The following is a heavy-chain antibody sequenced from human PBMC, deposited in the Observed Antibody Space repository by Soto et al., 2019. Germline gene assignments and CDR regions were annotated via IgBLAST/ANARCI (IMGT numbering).Heavy chain of an antibody. CDR1: VFTCSTYS. D-gene: IGHD3-22*01. Sequence: GSLRLSSAASVFTCSTYSMNSVRQAPGKGLDWVSSISSSSSYIYYADSVKGRFTISRDNAKNSLYLQMNSLRAEDTAVYYCAREGAAPNYYDSSGYPYYFDYWGQGTLVTVSS. CDR3: AREGAAPNYYDSSGYPYYFDY. V-gene: IGHV3-21*01. CDR2: ISSSSSYI. J-gene: IGHJ4*02.